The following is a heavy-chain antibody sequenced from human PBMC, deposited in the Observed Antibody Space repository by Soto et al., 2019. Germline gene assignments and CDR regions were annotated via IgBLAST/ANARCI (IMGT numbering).Heavy chain of an antibody. CDR2: IYYSGST. Sequence: SETLSLTCTVSGGSISSSYYYWGWIRQPPGKGLEWIGSIYYSGSTYYNPSLKSRVTISVDTSKNQFSLKLSSVTAADTAVYYCARHPLDGAVPAASSDYWGQGTLVTVSS. CDR1: GGSISSSYYY. D-gene: IGHD2-2*01. CDR3: ARHPLDGAVPAASSDY. V-gene: IGHV4-39*01. J-gene: IGHJ4*02.